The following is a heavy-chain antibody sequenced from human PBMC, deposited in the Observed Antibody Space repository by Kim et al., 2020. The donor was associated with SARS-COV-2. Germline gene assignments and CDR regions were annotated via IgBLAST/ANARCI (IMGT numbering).Heavy chain of an antibody. CDR1: GGSISSTDYY. CDR2: IYHSGST. V-gene: IGHV4-39*01. J-gene: IGHJ5*02. D-gene: IGHD3-10*01. Sequence: SETLSLTCAASGGSISSTDYYWVWIRQPPGKGLEWIGSIYHSGSTYYKPSLKSRVTISADTAKNQSLLKLSSVTAADTAVYYCATFGSGSPWGQGTLAT. CDR3: ATFGSGSP.